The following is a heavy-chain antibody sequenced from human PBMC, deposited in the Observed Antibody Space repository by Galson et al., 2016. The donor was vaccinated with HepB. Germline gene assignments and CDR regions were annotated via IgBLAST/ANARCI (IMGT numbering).Heavy chain of an antibody. V-gene: IGHV3-74*01. CDR3: ARDPNYDILTTYGMDV. Sequence: SLRLSCAASGFTFSSYWMDWVRQAPGKGLVWVSRIKSDGSITTYADSVMGRFAISRDNAKNTLYLQMNSLRAEDTAVYYCARDPNYDILTTYGMDVWGQGTTVTASS. CDR2: IKSDGSIT. D-gene: IGHD3-9*01. J-gene: IGHJ6*02. CDR1: GFTFSSYW.